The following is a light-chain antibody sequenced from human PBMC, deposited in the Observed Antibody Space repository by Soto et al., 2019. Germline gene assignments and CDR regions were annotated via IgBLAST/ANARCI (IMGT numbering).Light chain of an antibody. CDR1: YSDIGGYKH. CDR3: SSYTSSTSLLI. Sequence: ALTQPASVSASPGQSITISCIGTYSDIGGYKHVSWYQQHPGKAPKLIIYDASHRPSGISNRFSASKSGNTASLTISGLQADDEADYYCSSYTSSTSLLIFGAGTKVTVL. J-gene: IGLJ1*01. V-gene: IGLV2-14*03. CDR2: DAS.